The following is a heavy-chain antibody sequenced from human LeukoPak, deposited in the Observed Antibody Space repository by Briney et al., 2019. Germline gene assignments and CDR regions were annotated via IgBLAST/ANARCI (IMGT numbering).Heavy chain of an antibody. CDR3: ARHGICSSTSCYYYYYGMDV. V-gene: IGHV5-51*01. J-gene: IGHJ6*02. Sequence: GESLKISCKGSGYSFTSYWIGWVRQMPGKGLEWMGIIYPGDSDTRYSPSFQGQVTISADKSISTAYLQWSSLKASDTAMYYCARHGICSSTSCYYYYYGMDVWGQGTTVTVSS. CDR1: GYSFTSYW. D-gene: IGHD2-2*01. CDR2: IYPGDSDT.